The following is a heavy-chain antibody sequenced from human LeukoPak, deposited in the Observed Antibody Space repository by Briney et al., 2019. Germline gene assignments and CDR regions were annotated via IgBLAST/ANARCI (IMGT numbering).Heavy chain of an antibody. CDR3: ARGYCSSSTCYSPFEY. Sequence: GGSLRLSCAASGFTFSNYAMSWVRQAPGKGLEWVSAISGSGGRTYYADSVKGRFTISRDNSKRTLYLQMSSLRAKDTAVYYCARGYCSSSTCYSPFEYWGQGILVTVSS. CDR1: GFTFSNYA. D-gene: IGHD2-15*01. CDR2: ISGSGGRT. J-gene: IGHJ4*02. V-gene: IGHV3-23*01.